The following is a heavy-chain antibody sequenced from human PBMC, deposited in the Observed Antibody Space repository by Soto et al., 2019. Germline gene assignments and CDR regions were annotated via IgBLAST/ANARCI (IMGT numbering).Heavy chain of an antibody. Sequence: QVQLVQSGAEVKKPGASVKVSCKASGYTFISYGISWVRQAPGQGLEWMGWVSAYNGNTNYAQKFQGRVTMTTDTATHTAYMELSILRSDDTAVYYCARDLEVMAVTGGYYVDYWGQGTQVTVSS. CDR1: GYTFISYG. J-gene: IGHJ4*02. CDR2: VSAYNGNT. D-gene: IGHD6-19*01. V-gene: IGHV1-18*01. CDR3: ARDLEVMAVTGGYYVDY.